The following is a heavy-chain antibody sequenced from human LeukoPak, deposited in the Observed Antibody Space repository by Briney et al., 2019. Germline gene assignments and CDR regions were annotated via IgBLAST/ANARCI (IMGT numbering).Heavy chain of an antibody. CDR2: INHSGST. CDR1: GGSFRGYY. Sequence: PSETLSLTCAVYGGSFRGYYWSWIRQPPGKGLEWIGEINHSGSTNYNPSLKSRVTISVDTSKNQFSLKLSSVTAADTAVYYCARSYGSGSYYNCFNPWGQGTLVTVSS. CDR3: ARSYGSGSYYNCFNP. D-gene: IGHD3-10*01. J-gene: IGHJ5*02. V-gene: IGHV4-34*01.